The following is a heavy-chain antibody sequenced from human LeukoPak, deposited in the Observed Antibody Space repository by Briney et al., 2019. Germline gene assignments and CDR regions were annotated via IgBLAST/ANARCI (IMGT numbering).Heavy chain of an antibody. J-gene: IGHJ4*02. V-gene: IGHV3-11*01. CDR1: GFTFSDSY. Sequence: AGGSLRLSCAASGFTFSDSYMTWIRQAPGKGLELLSYISGSSSDVNYIDSVRGRFTISRDNAKNSLHLHMNSLTVEDTAVYYCSRDPRHSDYWGQGTLVTVSS. CDR2: ISGSSSDV. CDR3: SRDPRHSDY.